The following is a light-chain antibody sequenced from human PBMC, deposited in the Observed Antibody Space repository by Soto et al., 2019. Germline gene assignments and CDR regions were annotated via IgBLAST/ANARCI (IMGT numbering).Light chain of an antibody. CDR3: SSYAGSNNVV. V-gene: IGLV2-8*01. Sequence: QSALSQPPSASGSPGQSVTISCTGTSSDVGGYNYVSWYQQHPGKAPKLMIYEVSKRPSGVPDRVSGSKSGNTASLTVSGLQAEDDSDYYCSSYAGSNNVVFGGGTKLTVL. CDR2: EVS. J-gene: IGLJ2*01. CDR1: SSDVGGYNY.